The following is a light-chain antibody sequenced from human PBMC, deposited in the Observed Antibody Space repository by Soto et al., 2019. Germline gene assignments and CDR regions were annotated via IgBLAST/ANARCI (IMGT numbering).Light chain of an antibody. CDR2: GAS. CDR3: QQYGSSPGT. Sequence: IVLTQSPGTLSLSPGERATLSCRASQRVTSNYLAWYQQRPGQAPRLLIFGASIRDTGLPDRFSGSGSGTDFTLTISRLEPEDFAVYYCQQYGSSPGTFGGGTKVDIK. CDR1: QRVTSNY. J-gene: IGKJ4*02. V-gene: IGKV3-20*01.